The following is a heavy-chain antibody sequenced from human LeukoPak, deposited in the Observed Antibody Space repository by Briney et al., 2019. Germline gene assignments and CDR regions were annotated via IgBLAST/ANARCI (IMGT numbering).Heavy chain of an antibody. Sequence: PGGSLRLSCAASGFTFSNAWMNWVRQAPGKGLEWVGRIKRKTDGGTTDYAAPVKGRFTISRDDSKNTLFLQMNSLKTEDTAVYYCTTRQYYDSDFDYWGQGTLVTVSS. CDR1: GFTFSNAW. V-gene: IGHV3-15*01. CDR2: IKRKTDGGTT. D-gene: IGHD3-22*01. J-gene: IGHJ4*02. CDR3: TTRQYYDSDFDY.